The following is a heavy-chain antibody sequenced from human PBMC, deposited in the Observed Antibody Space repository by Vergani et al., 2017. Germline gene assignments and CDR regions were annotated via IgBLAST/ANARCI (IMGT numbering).Heavy chain of an antibody. Sequence: QVQLVESGGGVVQPGGSLRLSCAASGFSFSTYGMHLVRQAPGRGLEWVAFLRYDGNKKNYADSVKGRFTISRDNSKNTLYLEMNALRAEDTAVYYCARDFLTRVTTLDYYYMGVWGKGTTVTVSS. CDR2: LRYDGNKK. V-gene: IGHV3-30*02. J-gene: IGHJ6*03. D-gene: IGHD1-1*01. CDR1: GFSFSTYG. CDR3: ARDFLTRVTTLDYYYMGV.